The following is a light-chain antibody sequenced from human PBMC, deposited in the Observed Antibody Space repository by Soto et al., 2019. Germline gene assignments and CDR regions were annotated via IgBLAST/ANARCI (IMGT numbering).Light chain of an antibody. CDR2: DVS. CDR1: SSDVGGYNY. CDR3: SSYTSIITVV. Sequence: SALTQPASVSGSPGQSITISCTGTSSDVGGYNYVSWYQQHPGKAPKLMIYDVSNRPSGVSNRFSGSKSGNTASLTISGLQAEDEADYYCSSYTSIITVVFGGGTQLTVL. J-gene: IGLJ2*01. V-gene: IGLV2-14*01.